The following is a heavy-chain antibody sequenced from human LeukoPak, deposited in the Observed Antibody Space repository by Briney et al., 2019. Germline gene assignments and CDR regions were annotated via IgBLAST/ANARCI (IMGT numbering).Heavy chain of an antibody. CDR2: ISYDGSNK. J-gene: IGHJ4*02. CDR1: GFTFSSYA. CDR3: ARVLNYYDSSGYLDY. D-gene: IGHD3-22*01. V-gene: IGHV3-30*14. Sequence: PGGSLRLSCAASGFTFSSYAMHWDRQAPGKGLEWVAVISYDGSNKYYADSVKGRFTISRDNSKNTLYLQMNSLRAEDTAVYYCARVLNYYDSSGYLDYWGQGTLVTVSS.